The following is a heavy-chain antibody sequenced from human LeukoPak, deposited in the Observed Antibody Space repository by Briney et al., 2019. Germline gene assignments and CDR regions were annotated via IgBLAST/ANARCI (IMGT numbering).Heavy chain of an antibody. CDR3: AKDRSIGTYYTFDH. CDR2: IYSGGST. V-gene: IGHV3-66*01. D-gene: IGHD1-26*01. Sequence: PGGSLRLSCAASGFTVSSNYMSWVRQAPGKGLEWVSVIYSGGSTYYADSVKGRFTISRDNSKNTLYLQMNSLRAEDTAVYYCAKDRSIGTYYTFDHWGQGTLVTVSS. J-gene: IGHJ4*02. CDR1: GFTVSSNY.